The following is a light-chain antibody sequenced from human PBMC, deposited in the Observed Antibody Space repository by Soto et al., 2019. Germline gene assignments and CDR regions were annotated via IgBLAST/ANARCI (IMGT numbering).Light chain of an antibody. V-gene: IGLV1-44*01. Sequence: QSVLTQQPSASGTPGQRVTISCSGSGSNIGSTTVNWYQQLPGTAPKLLIYSNNQRPSGVPDRFSGSKSGTSASLAISGLQSEDEADYYCAAWDDSLNGWVFGGGTKLTVL. J-gene: IGLJ3*02. CDR1: GSNIGSTT. CDR3: AAWDDSLNGWV. CDR2: SNN.